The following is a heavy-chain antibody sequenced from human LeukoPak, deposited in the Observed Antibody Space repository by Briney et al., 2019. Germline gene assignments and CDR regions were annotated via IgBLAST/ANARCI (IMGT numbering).Heavy chain of an antibody. CDR3: ARDGTGYCSGGSCQRFDP. J-gene: IGHJ5*02. V-gene: IGHV3-23*01. CDR1: GFTFSSFA. D-gene: IGHD2-15*01. CDR2: VSRGGDYT. Sequence: GGSLRLSCAASGFTFSSFAMSWVRQAPGKGLEWVSGVSRGGDYTSYAASVKGRFTISRDNSKNTLYLQMNSLRAEDTAVYYCARDGTGYCSGGSCQRFDPWGQGTLVTVSS.